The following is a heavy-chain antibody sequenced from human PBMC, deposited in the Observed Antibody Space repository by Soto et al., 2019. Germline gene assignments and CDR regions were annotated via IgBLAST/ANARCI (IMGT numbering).Heavy chain of an antibody. CDR2: IYYSGST. J-gene: IGHJ4*02. Sequence: QVQLQESGPGLVKPSETLSLTCTVSGGSISSYYWSWIRQPPGKGLEWIGYIYYSGSTNYYPSLKSRVTISVDTSKNQFSLKLSSVTAADTAVYYCATLYGFSGFDYWGQGTLVTVSS. CDR1: GGSISSYY. CDR3: ATLYGFSGFDY. V-gene: IGHV4-59*08. D-gene: IGHD6-25*01.